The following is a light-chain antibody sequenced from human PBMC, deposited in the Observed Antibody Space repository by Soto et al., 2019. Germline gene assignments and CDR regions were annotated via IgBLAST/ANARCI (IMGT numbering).Light chain of an antibody. V-gene: IGLV2-14*01. CDR2: DVS. CDR3: YSYPTSSTRV. CDR1: SSDVGAYNY. J-gene: IGLJ2*01. Sequence: QSALTQPASVSGSPGQSITISCTGTSSDVGAYNYVSWYQQHPGKAPKLMIYDVSNRPSGVSNRFSGSKSGNTASLTISGLQAEDEADYYCYSYPTSSTRVFGGGTKLTVL.